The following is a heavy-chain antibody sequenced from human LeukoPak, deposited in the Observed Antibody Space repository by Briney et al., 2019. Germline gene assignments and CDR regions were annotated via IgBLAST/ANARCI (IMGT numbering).Heavy chain of an antibody. D-gene: IGHD3-22*01. J-gene: IGHJ3*02. V-gene: IGHV4-39*02. Sequence: SETLSLTCTVSGGSISSSDYYWGWIRQPPGKGLEWIGTMYYSGTTYYNPSLKSRVTISVDTSKNQFSLKLSSVTAADTAVYYCARDLVNTDAFDIWGQGTMVTVSS. CDR1: GGSISSSDYY. CDR2: MYYSGTT. CDR3: ARDLVNTDAFDI.